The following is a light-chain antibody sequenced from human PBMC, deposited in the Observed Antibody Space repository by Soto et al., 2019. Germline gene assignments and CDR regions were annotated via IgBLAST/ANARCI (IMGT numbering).Light chain of an antibody. CDR3: QHYNDWPPAFT. V-gene: IGKV3-15*01. Sequence: EILMTQSPATLSVSPGERATLSCRASQSLSRNLAWYRQKPGQAPRLLIYGASTRASGIPARFSGSGSGTEFTLTIGSLQSEDFALYYCQHYNDWPPAFTFGPGTKVDL. CDR2: GAS. CDR1: QSLSRN. J-gene: IGKJ3*01.